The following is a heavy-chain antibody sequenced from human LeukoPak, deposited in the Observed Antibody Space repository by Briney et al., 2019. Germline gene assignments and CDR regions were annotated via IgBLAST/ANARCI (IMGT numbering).Heavy chain of an antibody. Sequence: SETLSLTCGVSGGFITQTNYWPRVRQPPGKGLEWIGEDNLQGSTNYNPSLMGRVAISVDKSENHVSLHLPSVTAADTAVYYCAREGGPYRPLDYSGQGTLVTVSS. J-gene: IGHJ4*02. CDR1: GGFITQTNY. V-gene: IGHV4-4*02. CDR2: DNLQGST. CDR3: AREGGPYRPLDY.